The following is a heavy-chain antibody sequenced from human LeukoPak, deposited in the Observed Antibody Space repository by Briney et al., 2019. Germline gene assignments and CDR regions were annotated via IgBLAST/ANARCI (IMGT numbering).Heavy chain of an antibody. D-gene: IGHD3-10*01. V-gene: IGHV3-7*03. CDR2: IKEDGSER. CDR3: AKLLRAGRLLTISLDS. Sequence: GGSLRLSCEGSAFIFSGHWMNWVRQTPGKGLEWVASIKEDGSERQYVDSVKGRFTISRDNSKNTLYLQLNSLRAEDTAVYYCAKLLRAGRLLTISLDSWGQGTLVTVSS. CDR1: AFIFSGHW. J-gene: IGHJ4*02.